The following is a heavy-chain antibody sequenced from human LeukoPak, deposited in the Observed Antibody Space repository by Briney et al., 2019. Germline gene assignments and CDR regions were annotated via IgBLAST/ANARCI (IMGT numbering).Heavy chain of an antibody. Sequence: PGGSLRLSCAASGFTFSSYSMNWVRQAPGKGLEWVSSLSSGSSYIYYADSVKGRFTVSRDNAKHSLYLQMNSLRAEDTAVYYCVRDAKQYYDILTGYYNDAFDIWGQGTMVTVSS. V-gene: IGHV3-21*01. CDR2: LSSGSSYI. J-gene: IGHJ3*02. CDR1: GFTFSSYS. D-gene: IGHD3-9*01. CDR3: VRDAKQYYDILTGYYNDAFDI.